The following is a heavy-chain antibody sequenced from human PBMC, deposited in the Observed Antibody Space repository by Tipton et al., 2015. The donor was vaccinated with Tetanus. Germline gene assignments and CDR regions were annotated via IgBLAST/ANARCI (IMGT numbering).Heavy chain of an antibody. J-gene: IGHJ3*01. V-gene: IGHV4-39*01. CDR3: ARPSTTVTPRAFDV. Sequence: TLSLTCNVSGASMSSSSYYWDWIRQPPGKGLEWIGSIYYSGSSYYNPSIESQVTISLDTSKNRFSRKLTSVTAADAAVYYCARPSTTVTPRAFDVLGQGTMVTVSS. D-gene: IGHD4-17*01. CDR2: IYYSGSS. CDR1: GASMSSSSYY.